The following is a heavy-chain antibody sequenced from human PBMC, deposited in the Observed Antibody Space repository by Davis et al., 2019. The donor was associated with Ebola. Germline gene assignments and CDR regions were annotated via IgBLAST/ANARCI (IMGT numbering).Heavy chain of an antibody. CDR1: GGTFSSNA. CDR3: ARDGGEDCRSKSFYLDPLGYYYHGMDV. V-gene: IGHV1-69*04. CDR2: VIPIVGIG. Sequence: SVKVSCKASGGTFSSNAFSWVRQAPGQGLEWMGRVIPIVGIGNYAKKVQGRVTITADKSTSTVYMEVSSLRSEDKAVYYCARDGGEDCRSKSFYLDPLGYYYHGMDVWGQGTPVTVSS. J-gene: IGHJ6*02. D-gene: IGHD2-2*01.